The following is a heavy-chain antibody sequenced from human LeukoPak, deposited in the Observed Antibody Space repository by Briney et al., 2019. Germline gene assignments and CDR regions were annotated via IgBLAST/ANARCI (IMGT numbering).Heavy chain of an antibody. J-gene: IGHJ3*02. CDR2: IYHSGST. CDR1: GGSVSSGSYY. V-gene: IGHV4-30-2*01. Sequence: PSETLSLTCTVSGGSVSSGSYYWSWIRQPPGKGLEWIGYIYHSGSTYYNPSLKSRVTILVNRSKNQFSLKLSSVTAADTAVYYCARRGDGYNYDAFDIWGQGTMVTVSS. CDR3: ARRGDGYNYDAFDI. D-gene: IGHD5-24*01.